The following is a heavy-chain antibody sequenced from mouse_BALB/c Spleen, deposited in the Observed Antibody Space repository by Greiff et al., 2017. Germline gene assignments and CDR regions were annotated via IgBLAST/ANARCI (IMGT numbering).Heavy chain of an antibody. Sequence: VQRVESWAELVRPGVSVKISCKGSGYTFTDYAMHWVKQSHAKSLEWIGVISTYYGDASYNQKFKGKATMTVDKSSSTAYMELARLTSEDSAIYYCARGENYGNYPYAMDYWGQGTSVTVSS. CDR1: GYTFTDYA. D-gene: IGHD2-1*01. J-gene: IGHJ4*01. V-gene: IGHV1S137*01. CDR2: ISTYYGDA. CDR3: ARGENYGNYPYAMDY.